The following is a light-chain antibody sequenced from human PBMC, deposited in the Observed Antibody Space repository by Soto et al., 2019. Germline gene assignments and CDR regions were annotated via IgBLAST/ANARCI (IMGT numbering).Light chain of an antibody. CDR2: EVS. CDR1: SSDVESYNH. J-gene: IGLJ2*01. V-gene: IGLV2-23*02. Sequence: QSVLTQPASVSGSPGQSITVSCTGISSDVESYNHVSWYQHLPGKAPKLIIYEVSRRPSGVSNRFSGSKSGNTASLTISGLQAEDEGDYHCCSYAGRDVLFGGGTKVTVL. CDR3: CSYAGRDVL.